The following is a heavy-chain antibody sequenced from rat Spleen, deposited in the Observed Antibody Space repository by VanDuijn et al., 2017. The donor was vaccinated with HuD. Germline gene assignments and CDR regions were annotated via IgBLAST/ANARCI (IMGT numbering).Heavy chain of an antibody. CDR2: ITNAAGKV. J-gene: IGHJ2*01. D-gene: IGHD2-1*01. V-gene: IGHV5-31*01. Sequence: EVQLVESGGGLVQPGRSLKLSCVASGFTFNNYWMTWIRQAPGKGLEWVASITNAAGKVYYPDSVKGRFTISRDTAQNTLYLQMNSPRSEDTATYYCTRRDFGYTYGYWGQGVMVAVSS. CDR1: GFTFNNYW. CDR3: TRRDFGYTYGY.